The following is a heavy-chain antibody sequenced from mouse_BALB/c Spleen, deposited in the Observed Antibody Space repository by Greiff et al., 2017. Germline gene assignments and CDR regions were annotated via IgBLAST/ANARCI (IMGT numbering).Heavy chain of an antibody. CDR3: AREGDYDGYYGNWYFDV. CDR2: ISDGGSYT. J-gene: IGHJ1*01. V-gene: IGHV5-4*02. CDR1: GFTFSDYY. D-gene: IGHD2-3*01. Sequence: EVQGVESGGGLVKPGGSLKLSCAASGFTFSDYYMYWVRQTPEKRLEWVATISDGGSYTYYPDSVKGRFTISRDNAKNNLYLQMSSLKSEDTAMYYCAREGDYDGYYGNWYFDVWGAGTTVTVSS.